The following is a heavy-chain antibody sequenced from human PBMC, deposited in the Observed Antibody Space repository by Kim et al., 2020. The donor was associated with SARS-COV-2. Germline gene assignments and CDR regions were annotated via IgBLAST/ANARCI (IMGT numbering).Heavy chain of an antibody. J-gene: IGHJ4*02. Sequence: GGSLRLSCAASGFTFSSYSMNWVRQAPGKGLEWVSSISSSSSYIYYADSVKGRFTISRDNAKNSLYLQMNSLRAEDTAVYYCARDKVRGSGSYYNLDYWGQGTLVTVSS. CDR3: ARDKVRGSGSYYNLDY. V-gene: IGHV3-21*01. CDR1: GFTFSSYS. CDR2: ISSSSSYI. D-gene: IGHD3-10*01.